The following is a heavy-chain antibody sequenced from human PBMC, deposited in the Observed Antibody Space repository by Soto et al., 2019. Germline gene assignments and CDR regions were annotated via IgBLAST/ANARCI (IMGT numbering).Heavy chain of an antibody. Sequence: GGSLRLSCAASGFTFSSYGMHWVRQAPGKGLEWVAVISYDGTNNYYTESVKGRFTISRDNAKNSLYLQMNSLRAEDTAVYYCARDQLYYNDISGRPLNAFDVWGQGTMVTVSS. CDR2: ISYDGTNN. CDR3: ARDQLYYNDISGRPLNAFDV. V-gene: IGHV3-30*03. J-gene: IGHJ3*01. CDR1: GFTFSSYG. D-gene: IGHD3-22*01.